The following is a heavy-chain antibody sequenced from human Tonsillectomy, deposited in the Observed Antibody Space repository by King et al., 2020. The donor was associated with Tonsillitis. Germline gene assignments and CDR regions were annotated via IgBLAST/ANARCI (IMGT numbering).Heavy chain of an antibody. Sequence: VQLVESGGVLVQPGGSLRLCCAASGVTFSSYVMSWVRQAPGKGLEWVSAISGSGGSTYYVDSVKGRFTISSDSSKDTLYLQMNSLRADDTAVYYCAKGYDILTGYRFYYGMDVWGQGTTVTVSS. CDR3: AKGYDILTGYRFYYGMDV. D-gene: IGHD3-9*01. CDR1: GVTFSSYV. V-gene: IGHV3-23*04. CDR2: ISGSGGST. J-gene: IGHJ6*02.